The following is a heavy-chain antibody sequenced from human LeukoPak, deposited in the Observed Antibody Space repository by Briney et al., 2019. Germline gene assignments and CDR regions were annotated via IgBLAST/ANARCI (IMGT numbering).Heavy chain of an antibody. CDR3: ARGGTSLD. V-gene: IGHV3-48*04. D-gene: IGHD1-7*01. CDR2: ISSSSTI. Sequence: GGSLRLSCAASGFTFSGYSMNWVRQAPGKGLEWVSYISSSSTIYYADSVKGRFTISRDNAKNSLYLQMNSLRAEDTAVYYCARGGTSLDWGQGTLVTVSS. CDR1: GFTFSGYS. J-gene: IGHJ1*01.